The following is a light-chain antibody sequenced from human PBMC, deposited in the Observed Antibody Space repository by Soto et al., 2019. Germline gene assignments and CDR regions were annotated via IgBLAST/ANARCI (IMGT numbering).Light chain of an antibody. J-gene: IGKJ4*01. Sequence: VLRQSSVTLSLSPGKKATPSCRARQSVSSYLAWYQQKPGQAPRLLIYDASNRATGIPARFSGSGSGTDFTLTISRLEPEDFAVYYCQQFSSYPLTFGGGTKVDIK. CDR3: QQFSSYPLT. V-gene: IGKV3-11*01. CDR1: QSVSSY. CDR2: DAS.